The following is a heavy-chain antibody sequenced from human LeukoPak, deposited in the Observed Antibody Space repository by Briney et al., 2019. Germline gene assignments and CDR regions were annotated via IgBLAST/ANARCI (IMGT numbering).Heavy chain of an antibody. Sequence: GGSLRLSCAASGFTFSSYAMSWVRQAPGKGLEWVSAISGSGGSTYYADSVKGRFTISRDNSKNTLYLQMNSLRAEVTAVYYCAKERESYSSGWSLLDYWGQGTLVTVSS. V-gene: IGHV3-23*01. D-gene: IGHD6-19*01. CDR1: GFTFSSYA. CDR3: AKERESYSSGWSLLDY. J-gene: IGHJ4*02. CDR2: ISGSGGST.